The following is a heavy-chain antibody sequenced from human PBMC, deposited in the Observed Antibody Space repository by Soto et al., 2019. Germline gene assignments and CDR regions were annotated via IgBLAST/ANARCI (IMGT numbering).Heavy chain of an antibody. J-gene: IGHJ6*02. CDR1: GYTFTGAY. Sequence: ASVKVSCKASGYTFTGAYIHWVRQAPGQGLEWMGCINPNSGGTEFAQKFQGRVTVTRDTSITTVYMEMNRLRSDDTGVYYCARDFNTRSYRVDVWGQWTAVTVSS. CDR3: ARDFNTRSYRVDV. V-gene: IGHV1-2*02. CDR2: INPNSGGT. D-gene: IGHD3-16*02.